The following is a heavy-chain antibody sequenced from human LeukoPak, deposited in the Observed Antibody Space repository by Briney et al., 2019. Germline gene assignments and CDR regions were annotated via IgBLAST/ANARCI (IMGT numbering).Heavy chain of an antibody. CDR2: IKQDGSEQ. CDR1: GFTFSSYW. J-gene: IGHJ4*02. CDR3: ARNPWLVNY. D-gene: IGHD6-19*01. V-gene: IGHV3-7*01. Sequence: GGSLRLSCAASGFTFSSYWMSWVRQAPGKGLEWVANIKQDGSEQYYVDSVKGRFTISRDNAKSLLYLQMNSLRAEDTAVYYCARNPWLVNYWGQGTLVTVSS.